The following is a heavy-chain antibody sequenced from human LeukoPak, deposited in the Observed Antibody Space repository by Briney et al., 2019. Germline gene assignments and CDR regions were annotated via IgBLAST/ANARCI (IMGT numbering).Heavy chain of an antibody. J-gene: IGHJ6*03. CDR1: GFTFSSYS. D-gene: IGHD2-2*01. CDR3: ARDRYCSSTSCPERYYYMDV. CDR2: ISSSSSYI. Sequence: GGSLRLSCAASGFTFSSYSMNWVRQAPGKGLEWVSSISSSSSYIYYADSVKGRFTISRDNAKNSLYLQMNSLRAEDTAVYYCARDRYCSSTSCPERYYYMDVWGKGTTVTVSS. V-gene: IGHV3-21*01.